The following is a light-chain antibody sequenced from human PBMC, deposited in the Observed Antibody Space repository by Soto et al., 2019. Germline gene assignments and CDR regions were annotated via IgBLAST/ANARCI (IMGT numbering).Light chain of an antibody. V-gene: IGLV2-14*01. CDR3: SSYTSSSTPYV. CDR1: SSDIGAYDY. J-gene: IGLJ1*01. Sequence: ALTQPASVSGSPGQSITISCTGSSSDIGAYDYVSWYQQRPVKAPKLMIFDVTNRPSGVSDRFSGSKSGNTASLTISGLQTEDEADYYCSSYTSSSTPYVFGTGTKLTVL. CDR2: DVT.